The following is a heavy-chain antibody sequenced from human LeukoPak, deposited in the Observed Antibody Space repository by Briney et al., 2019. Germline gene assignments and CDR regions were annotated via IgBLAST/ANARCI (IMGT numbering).Heavy chain of an antibody. J-gene: IGHJ4*02. Sequence: PGGSLRLSCAASGFTFSSYGMSWVRQAPGKGLEWVSAISGSGGSTYYADSVKGRFTISRDNSKNTLYLQMNSLRAEDTAVYYCAKAGIVVVVAAIYYWGQGTLVTVPS. CDR3: AKAGIVVVVAAIYY. D-gene: IGHD2-15*01. CDR2: ISGSGGST. V-gene: IGHV3-23*01. CDR1: GFTFSSYG.